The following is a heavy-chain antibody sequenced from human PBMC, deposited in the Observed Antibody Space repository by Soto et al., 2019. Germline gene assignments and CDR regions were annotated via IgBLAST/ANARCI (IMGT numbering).Heavy chain of an antibody. CDR2: ISGSGGST. V-gene: IGHV3-23*01. J-gene: IGHJ4*02. D-gene: IGHD2-15*01. Sequence: GGSLRLSCAASGFTFSSYAMIWVRQAPGKGLERVSAISGSGGSTYYADSVKGRFTISRDNSKNTLYLQMNSLRAEDTAVYYCARGEGYCSGGTCYRYFDYWGQGALVTVSS. CDR3: ARGEGYCSGGTCYRYFDY. CDR1: GFTFSSYA.